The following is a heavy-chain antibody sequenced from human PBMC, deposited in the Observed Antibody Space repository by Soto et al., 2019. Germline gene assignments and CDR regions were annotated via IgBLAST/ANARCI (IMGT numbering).Heavy chain of an antibody. D-gene: IGHD6-6*01. J-gene: IGHJ4*02. CDR2: IYYSGST. CDR3: ARVGGVAARTFDY. V-gene: IGHV4-59*01. CDR1: GGSINDFY. Sequence: PSETLSLTCTVSGGSINDFYWSWIRQPPGKGLEWIGYIYYSGSTDYNPSLKGRVTISVDTSKNQFSLKLRSVTAADTAVYYCARVGGVAARTFDYWGQGTLGTSPQ.